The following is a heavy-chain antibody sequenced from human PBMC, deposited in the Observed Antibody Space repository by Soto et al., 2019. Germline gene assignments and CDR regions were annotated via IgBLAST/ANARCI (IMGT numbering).Heavy chain of an antibody. CDR1: GDSISNSKW. V-gene: IGHV4-4*02. J-gene: IGHJ6*02. CDR2: IDHNGIT. Sequence: KTSETLSLTCAVSGDSISNSKWWTWVRQTPGKGLEWIGKIDHNGITNYNPSLESRVTILKDNSKNQLSLKLSSVTGADSAVYYCVRLNRDYYYYGMDVWGQGATVTVSS. CDR3: VRLNRDYYYYGMDV.